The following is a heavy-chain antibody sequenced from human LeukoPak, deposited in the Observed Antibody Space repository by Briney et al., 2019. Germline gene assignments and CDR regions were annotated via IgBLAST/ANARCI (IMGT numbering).Heavy chain of an antibody. V-gene: IGHV3-53*01. Sequence: GGSLRLSCAASGFTVSSNYMGWVRQAPGKGLEWVSVIYSGGSTYYADSVKGRFTISRDNSKNTLYLQMNSLRAEDTAVYYCARGRVVVPGLDWGQGTLVTVSS. J-gene: IGHJ4*02. CDR1: GFTVSSNY. CDR2: IYSGGST. CDR3: ARGRVVVPGLD. D-gene: IGHD2-15*01.